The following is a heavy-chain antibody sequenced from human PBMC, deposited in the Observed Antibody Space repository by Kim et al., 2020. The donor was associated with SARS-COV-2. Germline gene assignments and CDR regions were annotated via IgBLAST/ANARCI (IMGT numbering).Heavy chain of an antibody. Sequence: SETLSLTCTVSGGSISSYYWSWIRQPPGKGLEWIGYIYYRGSTNYNPSLKSRVTISVDTSKNQFSLKLSSVTAADTAVYYCARDRRDGYKYYFDYWGQGNMVTVSS. V-gene: IGHV4-59*01. CDR1: GGSISSYY. D-gene: IGHD5-12*01. CDR2: IYYRGST. J-gene: IGHJ4*02. CDR3: ARDRRDGYKYYFDY.